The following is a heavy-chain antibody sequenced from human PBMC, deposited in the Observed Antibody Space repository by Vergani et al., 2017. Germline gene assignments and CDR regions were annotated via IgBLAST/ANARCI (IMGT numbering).Heavy chain of an antibody. D-gene: IGHD1-7*01. Sequence: QITLKESGPTLVKPTQTLPLTCTFSGLPLNTRVVSVAWIRQPPGKALDWLALIYWNDAQHYSPSLNNRVTITKDTSRNQVVLTMTNMDYVDTGTYYCVYKKTVCGTTGCFYPFYCFCDLDVWGKGTTVTVSS. J-gene: IGHJ6*04. CDR2: IYWNDAQ. CDR3: VYKKTVCGTTGCFYPFYCFCDLDV. CDR1: GLPLNTRVVS. V-gene: IGHV2-5*04.